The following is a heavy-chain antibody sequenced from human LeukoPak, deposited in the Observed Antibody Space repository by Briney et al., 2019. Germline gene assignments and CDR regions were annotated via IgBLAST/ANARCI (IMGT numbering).Heavy chain of an antibody. CDR2: ISISGGTT. V-gene: IGHV3-23*01. D-gene: IGHD5-24*01. CDR3: AKVTSKMATIRGYFDY. CDR1: GFTFSNSD. Sequence: GGSLRLSCVVSGFTFSNSDMSWVRQAPGKGLEWVSTISISGGTTYYADSVKGRFTISRDNSMNTLYLQMTSLRTEDTALYYCAKVTSKMATIRGYFDYWGQGTLVTVSS. J-gene: IGHJ4*02.